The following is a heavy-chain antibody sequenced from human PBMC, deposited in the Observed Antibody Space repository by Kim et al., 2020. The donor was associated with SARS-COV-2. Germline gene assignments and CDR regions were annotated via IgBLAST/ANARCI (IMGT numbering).Heavy chain of an antibody. CDR2: IYYSGST. J-gene: IGHJ4*02. Sequence: SETLSLTCTVSGGSISSYYWSWIRQPPGKGLEWIGYIYYSGSTNYNPSLKSRVTISVDTSKNQFSLKLSSVTAADTAVYYCARAWGEGSGSLLNDYWGQGTLVTVSS. CDR3: ARAWGEGSGSLLNDY. V-gene: IGHV4-59*01. CDR1: GGSISSYY. D-gene: IGHD3-10*01.